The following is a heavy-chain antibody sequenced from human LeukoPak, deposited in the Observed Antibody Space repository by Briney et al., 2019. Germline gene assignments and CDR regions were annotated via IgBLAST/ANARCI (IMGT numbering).Heavy chain of an antibody. D-gene: IGHD5-18*01. CDR1: GFTLSDYS. V-gene: IGHV3-11*04. CDR3: ASSLNTVMVSPYYLEY. J-gene: IGHJ4*02. Sequence: GGSLRLSCAAYGFTLSDYSMTWVRQAPGQGLEWLSFLTSGGVSAFYADSVRGRFTVSRDDARNSLSLYMNTLRADDTAVYYCASSLNTVMVSPYYLEYWGPGTLVTVSS. CDR2: LTSGGVSA.